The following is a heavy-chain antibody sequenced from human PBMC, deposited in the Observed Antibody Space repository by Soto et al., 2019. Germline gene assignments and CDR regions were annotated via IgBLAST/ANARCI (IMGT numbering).Heavy chain of an antibody. Sequence: ASVKVSCKASGGTFSSYAISWVRQAPGQGLEWMGGIIPIFGTANYAQKFQGRVTITADKSTSTAYMELSSLRSEDTAVYYCASYVLLWFGTSYGMDVWGQGTTVTVSS. J-gene: IGHJ6*02. CDR1: GGTFSSYA. D-gene: IGHD3-10*01. CDR3: ASYVLLWFGTSYGMDV. CDR2: IIPIFGTA. V-gene: IGHV1-69*06.